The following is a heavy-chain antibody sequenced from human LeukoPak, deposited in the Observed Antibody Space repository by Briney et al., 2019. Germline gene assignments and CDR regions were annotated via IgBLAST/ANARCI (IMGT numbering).Heavy chain of an antibody. V-gene: IGHV3-53*01. CDR3: ARVLMTTVVTLSWFDP. CDR1: GFTVSSNY. D-gene: IGHD4-23*01. CDR2: IYSGGGT. J-gene: IGHJ5*02. Sequence: GGSLRLSCAASGFTVSSNYMSWVRQAPGKGLEWVSVIYSGGGTYYADSVKGRFTISRDNSKNTLYLQMNSLRAEDTAVYYCARVLMTTVVTLSWFDPWGQGTLVTVSS.